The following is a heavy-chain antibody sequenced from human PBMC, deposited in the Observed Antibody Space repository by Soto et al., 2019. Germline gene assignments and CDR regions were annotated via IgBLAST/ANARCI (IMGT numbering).Heavy chain of an antibody. V-gene: IGHV3-66*01. J-gene: IGHJ6*02. CDR3: ARAGGYSRTSPNQRAYDMDV. CDR2: IYSGGST. D-gene: IGHD6-13*01. CDR1: GFTVSSNY. Sequence: GSLRLSCAASGFTVSSNYMSWGRQAPGKGLDCVLVIYSGGSTYYADSVKGRFTISRDNSKNSLYLQMNSLRAEDTAVYYCARAGGYSRTSPNQRAYDMDVWGQGTTVTVSS.